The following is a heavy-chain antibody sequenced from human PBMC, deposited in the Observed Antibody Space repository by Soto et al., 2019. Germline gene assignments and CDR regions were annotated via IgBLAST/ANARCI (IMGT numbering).Heavy chain of an antibody. CDR1: GGSISSSNW. CDR3: ARDCGYSYGYQRAHYYGMDV. D-gene: IGHD5-18*01. Sequence: PSETLSLTCAVSGGSISSSNWWNWVRQPPGKGLEWIGEIYHSGSTNYNPSLKSRVTISVDKSKSQFSLKLSSVTAADTAVYYCARDCGYSYGYQRAHYYGMDVWGQGTTVTVSS. CDR2: IYHSGST. J-gene: IGHJ6*02. V-gene: IGHV4-4*02.